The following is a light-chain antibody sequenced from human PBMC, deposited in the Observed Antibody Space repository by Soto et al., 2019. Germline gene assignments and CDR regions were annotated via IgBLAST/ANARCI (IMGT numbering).Light chain of an antibody. V-gene: IGKV1-5*03. J-gene: IGKJ4*01. CDR2: KAS. Sequence: DIQMTQSPSTLSASVGDRVTITCRASQSISSWLAWYQQKPGKAPKLLIYKASSLERGVPSRFSGSGSGTEFTLTISSLQHDDVATYYCQQYNSYSSLTFGGGTKVEIK. CDR1: QSISSW. CDR3: QQYNSYSSLT.